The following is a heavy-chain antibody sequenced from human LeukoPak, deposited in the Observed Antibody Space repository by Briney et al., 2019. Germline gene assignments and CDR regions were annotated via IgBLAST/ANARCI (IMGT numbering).Heavy chain of an antibody. CDR1: GGTFSSYA. V-gene: IGHV1-8*02. D-gene: IGHD5-18*01. CDR2: MNPNSGNT. Sequence: ASVKVSCKASGGTFSSYAISWVRQAPGQGLEWMGWMNPNSGNTGYAQKFQGRVTMTRNTSISTAYMELSSLRSEDTAVYYCARGPGGSYGIRSWGQGTLVTVSS. CDR3: ARGPGGSYGIRS. J-gene: IGHJ5*02.